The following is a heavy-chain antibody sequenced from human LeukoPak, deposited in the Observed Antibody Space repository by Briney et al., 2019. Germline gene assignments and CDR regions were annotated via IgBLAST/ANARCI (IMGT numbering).Heavy chain of an antibody. D-gene: IGHD6-13*01. CDR3: AKDFPEYSSSWSSDPMDV. V-gene: IGHV3-30*18. CDR2: ISYDGSNK. J-gene: IGHJ6*02. Sequence: PGGSLRLSCAASGFTFSSYGMHWVRQAPGKGLEWVAVISYDGSNKYYADSVKGRFTISRDNSKNTLYLQMNSLRAEDTAVYYCAKDFPEYSSSWSSDPMDVWGQGTTVTVSS. CDR1: GFTFSSYG.